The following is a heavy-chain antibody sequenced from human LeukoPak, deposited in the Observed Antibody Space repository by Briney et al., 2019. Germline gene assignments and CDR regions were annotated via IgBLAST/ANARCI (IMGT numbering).Heavy chain of an antibody. CDR3: ARETIDITITVVVRMGDAFDI. D-gene: IGHD3-22*01. Sequence: SETLSLTCIVSDYSISSDDYYWGWIRQPPGTGLEWIGSIFHSGSTYYNPSLKSRVTISVDTSKNQFSLRLSSVTAADTAVYYCARETIDITITVVVRMGDAFDIWGQGTMVTVSS. CDR1: DYSISSDDYY. CDR2: IFHSGST. J-gene: IGHJ3*02. V-gene: IGHV4-38-2*02.